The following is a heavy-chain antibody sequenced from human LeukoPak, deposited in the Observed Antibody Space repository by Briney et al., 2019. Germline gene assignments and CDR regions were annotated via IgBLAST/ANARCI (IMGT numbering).Heavy chain of an antibody. CDR2: IYHGGST. Sequence: PSETLSLTCTVSGYSISSGSYLGWIRQPPGKGLEWIGSIYHGGSTYYNPSLKRRVTISVDTSKNQFSLKLGSVAAADTAVFYCARSGSSGWDLDFDYWGQGTLVTVSS. CDR1: GYSISSGSY. V-gene: IGHV4-38-2*02. CDR3: ARSGSSGWDLDFDY. D-gene: IGHD6-19*01. J-gene: IGHJ4*02.